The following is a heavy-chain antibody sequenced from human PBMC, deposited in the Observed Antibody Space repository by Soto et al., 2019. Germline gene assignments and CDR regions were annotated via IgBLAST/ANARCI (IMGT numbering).Heavy chain of an antibody. Sequence: GGSLRLSCAASGFTFDDYAMHWVRQAPGKGLEWVSGISWNSGSIGYADSVKGRFTISRDNAKNSLYLQMNSLRAEDTALYYCAKDMWVEDILTGYYDYWGQGTLVTVSS. CDR2: ISWNSGSI. J-gene: IGHJ4*02. CDR3: AKDMWVEDILTGYYDY. D-gene: IGHD3-9*01. V-gene: IGHV3-9*01. CDR1: GFTFDDYA.